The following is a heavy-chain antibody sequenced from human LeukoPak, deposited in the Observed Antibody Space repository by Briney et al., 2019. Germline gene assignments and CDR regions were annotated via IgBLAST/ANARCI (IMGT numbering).Heavy chain of an antibody. CDR3: AREKSNAYHDILTGYWPPDY. D-gene: IGHD3-9*01. V-gene: IGHV3-9*01. CDR2: ISWNSGSK. Sequence: QPGGSLRLSCAASGFTFDDYAMHWVRQAPGKGLEWVSGISWNSGSKGYADSVKGRFTISRDNSKNTLYLQMNSLRAEDTAVYHCAREKSNAYHDILTGYWPPDYWGQGTLVTVSS. CDR1: GFTFDDYA. J-gene: IGHJ4*02.